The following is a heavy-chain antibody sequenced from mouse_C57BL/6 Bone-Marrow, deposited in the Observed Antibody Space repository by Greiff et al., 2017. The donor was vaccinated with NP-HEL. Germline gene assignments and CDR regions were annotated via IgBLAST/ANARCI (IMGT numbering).Heavy chain of an antibody. CDR2: ISNLAYSI. V-gene: IGHV5-15*01. J-gene: IGHJ3*01. Sequence: EVKLVESGGGLVQPGGSLKLSCAASGFTFSDYGMAWVRQAPRKGPEWVAFISNLAYSIYYADTVTGRFTISRENAKNTLYLEMSSLRSEDTAMYYCARLGYGYEAGFAYWGQGTLVTVSA. D-gene: IGHD2-2*01. CDR3: ARLGYGYEAGFAY. CDR1: GFTFSDYG.